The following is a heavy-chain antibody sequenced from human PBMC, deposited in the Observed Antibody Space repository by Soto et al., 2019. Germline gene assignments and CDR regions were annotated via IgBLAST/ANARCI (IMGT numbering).Heavy chain of an antibody. CDR2: IKSKTDGGTT. D-gene: IGHD3-10*02. Sequence: GGPKRHCNTAAGCSCSSAWISWVSQTPGRGLEWVGRIKSKTDGGTTDFAARVKGRFAISRDDSRDMMYMQMNSLKTEDTGVYYCTTDSLFTQMLVRFDFWGLGTLVTVSS. J-gene: IGHJ4*01. CDR3: TTDSLFTQMLVRFDF. V-gene: IGHV3-15*01. CDR1: GCSCSSAW.